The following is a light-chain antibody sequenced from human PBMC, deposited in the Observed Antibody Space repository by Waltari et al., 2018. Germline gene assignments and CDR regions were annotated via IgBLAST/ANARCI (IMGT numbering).Light chain of an antibody. CDR1: QSISTY. Sequence: DFQMTQSPSSLSASVGDRVTITCRASQSISTYLNWYQQKPGKAPNLLIYAASSLQSGVPLRFSGSGSGTDFTLTISSLQPEDFATYYCQQSYSPLTFGGGTKVEIK. CDR3: QQSYSPLT. J-gene: IGKJ4*01. CDR2: AAS. V-gene: IGKV1-39*01.